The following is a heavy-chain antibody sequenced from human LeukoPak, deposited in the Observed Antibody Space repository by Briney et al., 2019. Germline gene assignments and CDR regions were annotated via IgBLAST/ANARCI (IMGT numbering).Heavy chain of an antibody. CDR1: GFTFSSYA. D-gene: IGHD2-15*01. Sequence: GGSLRPSSAASGFTFSSYAMSWVRQAPGKGLEWVSAISSSGGSTYYVDSVKGRFTISRDNSKNTLYLQMNSLRAEDTAVYYCAKAGYCSGGSCYSIFDYWGQGTLVTVSS. CDR2: ISSSGGST. J-gene: IGHJ4*02. V-gene: IGHV3-23*01. CDR3: AKAGYCSGGSCYSIFDY.